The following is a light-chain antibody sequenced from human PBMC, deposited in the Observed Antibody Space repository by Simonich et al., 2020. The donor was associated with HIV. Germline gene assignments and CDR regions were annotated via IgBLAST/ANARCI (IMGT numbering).Light chain of an antibody. V-gene: IGLV8-61*01. CDR1: SGSVSSRNY. CDR3: VLYVGPGIWV. Sequence: QTVVTQEPSFSVSPGGTITLTCGLSSGSVSSRNYPSWYPQTPGQAPRTLIYSTNTRSSGVPDRFSGSILGNKAALTITGAQSDDESDYYCVLYVGPGIWVFGGGTKLTVL. J-gene: IGLJ3*02. CDR2: STN.